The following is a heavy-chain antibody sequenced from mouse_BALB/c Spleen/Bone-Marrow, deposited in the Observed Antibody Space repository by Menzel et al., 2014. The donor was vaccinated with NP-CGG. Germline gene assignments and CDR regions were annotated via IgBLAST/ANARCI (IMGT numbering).Heavy chain of an antibody. CDR1: GFNIKDTY. J-gene: IGHJ2*01. CDR3: ASLTGTFDY. Sequence: EVQLQQSGTDLVKPGASVKLSCTASGFNIKDTYMHWVKQRPEQGLDWIGRIDPASGNIQYDPKFQGRAAITADTSSNTAYLQLSCLTSEDTAVYYCASLTGTFDYWGQGTPLTVSS. D-gene: IGHD4-1*01. V-gene: IGHV14-3*02. CDR2: IDPASGNI.